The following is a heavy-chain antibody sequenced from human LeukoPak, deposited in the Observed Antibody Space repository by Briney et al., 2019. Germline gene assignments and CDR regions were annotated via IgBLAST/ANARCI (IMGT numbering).Heavy chain of an antibody. V-gene: IGHV6-1*01. J-gene: IGHJ4*02. CDR3: ARDPYSSGWLDY. D-gene: IGHD6-19*01. CDR2: TYYRSKWYN. CDR1: EDSVSSHSAT. Sequence: SQTLSLTCAISEDSVSSHSATWNWIRQSPSRGLEWLGRTYYRSKWYNDYAVSVKSRITINPDTSKNQFSLQLNSVTPEDTAVYYCARDPYSSGWLDYWGQGTLVTVSS.